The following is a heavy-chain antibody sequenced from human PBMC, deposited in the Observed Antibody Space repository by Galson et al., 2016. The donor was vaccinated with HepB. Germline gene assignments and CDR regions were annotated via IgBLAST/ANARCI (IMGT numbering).Heavy chain of an antibody. J-gene: IGHJ6*03. V-gene: IGHV4-39*01. CDR2: MYHTEDT. CDR1: GASISDTEYY. Sequence: ETLSLTCTVSGASISDTEYYWGWIRQPPGRGLEWVGSMYHTEDTYYNPSLKSRVTISVDTSKNQFSLRLNSVTAADTGVYYCATGIVVAGKYYYYYMDVWGNGTTVTVS. D-gene: IGHD6-19*01. CDR3: ATGIVVAGKYYYYYMDV.